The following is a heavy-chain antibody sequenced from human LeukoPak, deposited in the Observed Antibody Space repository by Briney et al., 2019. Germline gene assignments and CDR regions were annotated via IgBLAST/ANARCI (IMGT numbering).Heavy chain of an antibody. V-gene: IGHV4-38-2*01. CDR1: GYSISSGYY. CDR2: IYHSGST. D-gene: IGHD3-3*02. CDR3: MRVLSN. J-gene: IGHJ4*02. Sequence: SETLSLTCAVSGYSISSGYYWGWVRQPPGKGLEWIGNIYHSGSTSYNPSLKSRVTISLDTSNKHFSLKLNSVIAADTAVYYCMRVLSNWGQGTLVTVSS.